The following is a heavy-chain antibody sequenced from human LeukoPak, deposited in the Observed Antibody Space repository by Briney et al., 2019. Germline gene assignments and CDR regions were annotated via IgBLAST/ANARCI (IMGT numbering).Heavy chain of an antibody. Sequence: ASVKVSCKASGYTFLDYTIHWVRQAPGQRLEWMGWINAGNGNTKYSQKVQGRVTITRDTSASTAYMELSSQRSEDTAVYYCARSVPLRFLGGTYYFDYWGQGALVTVSS. CDR2: INAGNGNT. CDR3: ARSVPLRFLGGTYYFDY. D-gene: IGHD3-3*01. CDR1: GYTFLDYT. J-gene: IGHJ4*02. V-gene: IGHV1-3*01.